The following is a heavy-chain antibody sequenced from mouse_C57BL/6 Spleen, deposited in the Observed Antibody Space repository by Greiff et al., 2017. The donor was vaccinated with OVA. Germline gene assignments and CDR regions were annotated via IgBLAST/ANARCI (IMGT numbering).Heavy chain of an antibody. D-gene: IGHD2-2*01. CDR1: GYTFTSYW. CDR2: IDPSDSET. CDR3: AIVGYDGYWYFDV. J-gene: IGHJ1*03. Sequence: QVQLQQPGAELVRPGSSVKLSCKASGYTFTSYWMHWVKQRPIQGLEWIGNIDPSDSETHYNQKFKDKATLTVDKSSSTAYMQLSSLTSEDSAVYYCAIVGYDGYWYFDVWGTGTTVTVSS. V-gene: IGHV1-52*01.